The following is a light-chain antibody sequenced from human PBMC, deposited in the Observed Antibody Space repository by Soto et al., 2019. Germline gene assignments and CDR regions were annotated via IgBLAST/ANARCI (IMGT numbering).Light chain of an antibody. V-gene: IGLV3-21*02. CDR1: SIGSKS. J-gene: IGLJ3*02. CDR2: DDN. CDR3: QVWDSSSELWV. Sequence: SYELTQPPSVSVAPGQTVRIPCGGNSIGSKSVHWYQQKPGQAPVLVVYDDNDRPSGIPERFSGSNSGNTATLTISGVEAGDEADYYCQVWDSSSELWVFGGGTKLTVL.